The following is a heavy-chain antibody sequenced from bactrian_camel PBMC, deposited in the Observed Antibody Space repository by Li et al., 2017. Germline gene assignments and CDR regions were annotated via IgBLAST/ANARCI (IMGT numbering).Heavy chain of an antibody. CDR3: AADTNCRVGCMVLDDAAAWPI. CDR2: IYTAGGST. CDR1: RNAYS. D-gene: IGHD3*01. V-gene: IGHV3S54*01. Sequence: VQLVESGGGSVQAGGSLRLSCAASRNAYSMGWFRQAPGKEREVVAVIYTAGGSTYYADSVKGRLTISKDNAKSTVYLQMNTLKPEDTAMYYCAADTNCRVGCMVLDDAAAWPIWGQGTQVTVS. J-gene: IGHJ4*01.